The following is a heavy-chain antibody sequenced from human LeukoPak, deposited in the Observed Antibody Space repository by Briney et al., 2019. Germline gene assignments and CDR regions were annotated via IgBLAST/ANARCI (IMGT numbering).Heavy chain of an antibody. CDR2: ISGSGGST. CDR3: AKGELSGYCSSTSCYADPRCFDY. V-gene: IGHV3-23*01. D-gene: IGHD2-2*03. J-gene: IGHJ4*02. Sequence: GGSLRLSCAASGFTFSSYAMSWVRQAPGKGLEWVSAISGSGGSTYYADSVKGRFTISRDNSKNTLYLQMNSLRAEDTAVYYCAKGELSGYCSSTSCYADPRCFDYWGQGTLVTVSS. CDR1: GFTFSSYA.